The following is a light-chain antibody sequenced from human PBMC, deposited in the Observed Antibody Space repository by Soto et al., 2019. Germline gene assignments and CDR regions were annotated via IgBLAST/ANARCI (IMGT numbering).Light chain of an antibody. CDR1: QTVNTY. Sequence: DIQMTQCPSSLSASIGYRVTITCRSSQTVNTYLHWYQQKPGKAPKLLIYAASNLQSGVPSRFSGSGSGTDFTLTISSLQPEDFATYFCQQSYSTPPWTFGQGTKVDI. CDR3: QQSYSTPPWT. V-gene: IGKV1-39*01. J-gene: IGKJ1*01. CDR2: AAS.